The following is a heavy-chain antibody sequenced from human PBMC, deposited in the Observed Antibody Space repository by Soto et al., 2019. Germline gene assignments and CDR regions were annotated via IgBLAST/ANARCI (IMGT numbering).Heavy chain of an antibody. V-gene: IGHV4-39*01. Sequence: SETLSLTCTVSGGSISSSSYYWGWIRQPPGKGLEWIGSIYYSGSTYYNPSLKSRVTISVDTSKNQFSLKLSSVTAADTAVYYCARRFGDYGDYEGYFDHWGQGTLGTVSS. J-gene: IGHJ4*02. D-gene: IGHD4-17*01. CDR2: IYYSGST. CDR1: GGSISSSSYY. CDR3: ARRFGDYGDYEGYFDH.